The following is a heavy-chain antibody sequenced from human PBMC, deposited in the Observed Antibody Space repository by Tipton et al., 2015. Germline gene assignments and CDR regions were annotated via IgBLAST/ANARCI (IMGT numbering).Heavy chain of an antibody. CDR1: GGSIRNYY. CDR2: IYYSGST. J-gene: IGHJ4*02. V-gene: IGHV4-59*01. CDR3: ATRDGYGYANPHFDY. D-gene: IGHD5-18*01. Sequence: TLSLPCTVSGGSIRNYYWSWIRQPPGKGLEWIGYIYYSGSTNYNPSLKSRVTISVDTSKNQFSLKLSSVTAADTAVYYCATRDGYGYANPHFDYWGQGTLVTVS.